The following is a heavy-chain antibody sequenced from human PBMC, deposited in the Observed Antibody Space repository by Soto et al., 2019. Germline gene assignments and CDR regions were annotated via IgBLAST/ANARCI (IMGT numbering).Heavy chain of an antibody. J-gene: IGHJ4*02. CDR1: GFTFSNCA. CDR3: AKPYSSGWTRPDY. Sequence: EVQLLESGGGLIQPGGSLRLSCAASGFTFSNCAMTWVRQAPGKGLEWVSGIAASGGSTYYADSVKGRFTISRDNSKKTRYLQMNSLRAEDTAVYYCAKPYSSGWTRPDYWGQGTLVTVSS. D-gene: IGHD6-19*01. V-gene: IGHV3-23*01. CDR2: IAASGGST.